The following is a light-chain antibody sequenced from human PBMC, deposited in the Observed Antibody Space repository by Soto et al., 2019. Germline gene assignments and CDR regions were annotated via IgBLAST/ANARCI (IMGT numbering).Light chain of an antibody. CDR1: SSDVGGNNY. CDR3: TFFTGTSYV. J-gene: IGLJ1*01. Sequence: QSVLTQPASVSGSPGQSITISCTGASSDVGGNNYVSWYQQYPGKAPKLMVCDVSNRPSGVSNRFSGSQSGHTASLTLSGLQAKDEADYLATFFTGTSYVFGTGTKVTVL. V-gene: IGLV2-14*01. CDR2: DVS.